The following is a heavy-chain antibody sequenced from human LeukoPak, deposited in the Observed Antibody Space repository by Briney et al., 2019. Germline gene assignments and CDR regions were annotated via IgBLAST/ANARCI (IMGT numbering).Heavy chain of an antibody. J-gene: IGHJ4*02. V-gene: IGHV4-59*01. D-gene: IGHD4-17*01. Sequence: SSETLSLTCTVSGGSISSYYWSWIRQPPGKGLEWIGWIYYTGTTKYNSSLKSRVTISVDTSRNQFSLRLTSVTAADTAVYYCAKYGDYWNYFDYWGQGTLVTVSS. CDR2: IYYTGTT. CDR3: AKYGDYWNYFDY. CDR1: GGSISSYY.